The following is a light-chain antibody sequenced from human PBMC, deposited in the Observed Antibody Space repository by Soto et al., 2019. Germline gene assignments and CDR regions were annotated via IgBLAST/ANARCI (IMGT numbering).Light chain of an antibody. CDR2: KAS. V-gene: IGKV1-5*03. Sequence: DIQMTQSPSTLSASVGDRVTITCRASQNINRWLAWYQQKPGKAPKLLIYKASSLESGVPSRFSGSGSGTEFTLTISSLQPDDFAAYYCQQYESYPITFGQGTRLEIK. CDR3: QQYESYPIT. CDR1: QNINRW. J-gene: IGKJ5*01.